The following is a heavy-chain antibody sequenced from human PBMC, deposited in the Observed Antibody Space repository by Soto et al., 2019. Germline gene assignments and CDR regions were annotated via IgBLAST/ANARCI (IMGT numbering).Heavy chain of an antibody. V-gene: IGHV1-18*01. J-gene: IGHJ4*02. Sequence: QLVQSGPEVKKPGSSVKVSCTAFGYTFISYGIGWVRQAPGQGLEWMGWNTTHNDNTNYAQQFQGRVTFTTDTSTSTAYIELRGLTSDDPAVYYCARVYSSGWKGLVDWGQGTLVTVTS. CDR3: ARVYSSGWKGLVD. CDR2: NTTHNDNT. D-gene: IGHD6-19*01. CDR1: GYTFISYG.